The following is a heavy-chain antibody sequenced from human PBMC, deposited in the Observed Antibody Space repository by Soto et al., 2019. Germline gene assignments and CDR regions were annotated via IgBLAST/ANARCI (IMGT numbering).Heavy chain of an antibody. CDR2: ISSSSYI. CDR1: GFTFSSYS. Sequence: GGSLRLSCAASGFTFSSYSMNWVRQAPGKGLEWVSSISSSSYIYYADSVKGRFTISRDNAKNSLYLQMNSLRAEDTAVYYCASQTYCSSTSCSAYYYYGMDVWGQGTTVTVSS. J-gene: IGHJ6*02. D-gene: IGHD2-2*01. CDR3: ASQTYCSSTSCSAYYYYGMDV. V-gene: IGHV3-21*01.